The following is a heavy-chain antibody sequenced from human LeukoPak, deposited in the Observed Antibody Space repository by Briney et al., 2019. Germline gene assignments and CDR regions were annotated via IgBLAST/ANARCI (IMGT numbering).Heavy chain of an antibody. CDR2: IYTSGST. J-gene: IGHJ6*03. D-gene: IGHD6-19*01. CDR3: AKATGYSSGGWPYYMDV. CDR1: GGSISSGSYY. Sequence: SETLSLTCTVSGGSISSGSYYWSWIRQPAGKGLEWIGRIYTSGSTNYNPSLKSRVTISVDTSKNQFSLKLSSVTAADTAVYYCAKATGYSSGGWPYYMDVWGKGTTVTISS. V-gene: IGHV4-61*02.